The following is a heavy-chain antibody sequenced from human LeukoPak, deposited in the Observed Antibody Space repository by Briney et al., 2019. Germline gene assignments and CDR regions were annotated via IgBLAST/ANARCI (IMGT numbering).Heavy chain of an antibody. CDR2: ISAYNGNT. J-gene: IGHJ3*02. Sequence: GASVKVSCKASGYTFTSYGISWVRQAPGQGLEWMGWISAYNGNTNYAQKLQGTVTMTTDTSTSTAYMELRSLRSADTAAYYCARSSYYENSDGDAFEIWGQGTLVTVSS. CDR3: ARSSYYENSDGDAFEI. V-gene: IGHV1-18*01. D-gene: IGHD3-16*01. CDR1: GYTFTSYG.